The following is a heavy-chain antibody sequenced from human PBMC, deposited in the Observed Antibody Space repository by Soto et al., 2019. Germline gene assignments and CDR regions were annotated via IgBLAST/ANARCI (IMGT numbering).Heavy chain of an antibody. CDR3: ARHPRHFWFAP. Sequence: QLQLQESGPGLVKPSETLSLTCTVSGGSISSSSYFWGWIRQPPGKGLEWIGSIYYSGSTYYNPSLESRVSVSVDPSTLQSSLKLSSVTAADRAVYYCARHPRHFWFAPWGQATLVTVSS. V-gene: IGHV4-39*01. CDR2: IYYSGST. J-gene: IGHJ5*02. CDR1: GGSISSSSYF.